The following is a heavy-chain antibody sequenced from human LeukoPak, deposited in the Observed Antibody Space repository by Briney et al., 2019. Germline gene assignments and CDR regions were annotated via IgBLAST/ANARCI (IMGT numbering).Heavy chain of an antibody. Sequence: GGSLRLSCAASGFTFSSYRMSWVRQAPGKGLEWVANIKQDGSEKYYVDSVKGRFTISRDNAKNSLYLQMNSLRAEDTAVYYCARDHDSSGYYRGYWGQGTLVTVSS. D-gene: IGHD3-22*01. J-gene: IGHJ4*02. CDR1: GFTFSSYR. CDR2: IKQDGSEK. V-gene: IGHV3-7*01. CDR3: ARDHDSSGYYRGY.